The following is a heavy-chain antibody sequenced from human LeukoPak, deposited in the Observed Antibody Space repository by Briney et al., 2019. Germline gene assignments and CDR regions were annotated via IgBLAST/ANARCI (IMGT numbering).Heavy chain of an antibody. CDR1: GFTFSSYA. J-gene: IGHJ4*02. CDR2: ISYDGSNK. Sequence: GRSLRLSCAASGFTFSSYAMHWVRQAPGKGLEWVAVISYDGSNKYYADSVKGRFTISRDNSKNTLYLQMNSLRAEDTAVYYCASANYYGSGSYYNAPFDYWGQGALVTVSS. V-gene: IGHV3-30-3*01. D-gene: IGHD3-10*01. CDR3: ASANYYGSGSYYNAPFDY.